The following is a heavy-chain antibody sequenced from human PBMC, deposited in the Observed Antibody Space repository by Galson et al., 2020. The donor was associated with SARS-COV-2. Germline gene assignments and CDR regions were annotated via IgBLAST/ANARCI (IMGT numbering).Heavy chain of an antibody. Sequence: GESLKISCAASGFTFSDYYMSWIRQAPGKGLEWVSYISSSSSSYTNYADSVKGRFTISRDNAKNSLYLQMNSLRAEDTAVYYCARQAPITMIVVVIAPGAFDIWGQGTMVTVSS. CDR3: ARQAPITMIVVVIAPGAFDI. D-gene: IGHD3-22*01. J-gene: IGHJ3*02. CDR1: GFTFSDYY. CDR2: ISSSSSSYT. V-gene: IGHV3-11*06.